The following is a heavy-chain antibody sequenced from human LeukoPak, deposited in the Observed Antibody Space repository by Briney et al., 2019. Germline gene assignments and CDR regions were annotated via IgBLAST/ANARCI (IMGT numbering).Heavy chain of an antibody. CDR2: IKQDGSEK. D-gene: IGHD2-2*01. V-gene: IGHV3-7*01. CDR1: GFSFGSYW. CDR3: ARVYQLLWSFNYYYYMDV. J-gene: IGHJ6*03. Sequence: GGSLRLSCAASGFSFGSYWMTWVRQAPGKGLEWVANIKQDGSEKYYVDSVKGRFTISGDNTENSLYLQMNSLRAEDTAVYYCARVYQLLWSFNYYYYMDVWGKGTTVTVSS.